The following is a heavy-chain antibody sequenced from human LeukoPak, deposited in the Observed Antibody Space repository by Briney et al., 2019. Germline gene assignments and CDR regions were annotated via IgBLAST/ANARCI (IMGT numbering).Heavy chain of an antibody. CDR3: AELGITMIGGV. Sequence: GGSLRLSCAASGFTFSSYEMNWVRQAPGKGLEWVSYISSSGSTIYYAGSVKGRFTISRDDAKNSLYLQMNSLRAEDTAVYYCAELGITMIGGVWGKGTTVTISS. J-gene: IGHJ6*04. V-gene: IGHV3-48*03. D-gene: IGHD3-10*02. CDR1: GFTFSSYE. CDR2: ISSSGSTI.